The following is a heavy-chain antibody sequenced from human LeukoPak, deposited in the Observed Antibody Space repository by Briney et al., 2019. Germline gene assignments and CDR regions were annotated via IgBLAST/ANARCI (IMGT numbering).Heavy chain of an antibody. J-gene: IGHJ4*02. D-gene: IGHD2-15*01. CDR3: ARQYCSGGSCYPPYFDY. Sequence: SETLSLTCAVYGGSFSGYYWSWIRQPPGKGLEWIGEINHSGSTNYNPSLKSRVTISVDTSKNQFSLKLSSVTAADTAVYYCARQYCSGGSCYPPYFDYWGQGTLVTVSS. CDR2: INHSGST. V-gene: IGHV4-34*01. CDR1: GGSFSGYY.